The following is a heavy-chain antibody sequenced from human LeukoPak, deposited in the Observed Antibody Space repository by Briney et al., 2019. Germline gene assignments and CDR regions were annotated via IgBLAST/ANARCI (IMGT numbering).Heavy chain of an antibody. V-gene: IGHV3-23*01. CDR1: GFIFYNYA. CDR2: ISGSGSDA. Sequence: GGSLRLSCAASGFIFYNYAMSWVRQAPGKGLEWVSGISGSGSDAYYADSVKGRFNISSDSSKNTLYLQMNRLRAEDTALYYCAKDIAAAGNFDYWGRGTLVTVSS. J-gene: IGHJ4*02. CDR3: AKDIAAAGNFDY. D-gene: IGHD6-13*01.